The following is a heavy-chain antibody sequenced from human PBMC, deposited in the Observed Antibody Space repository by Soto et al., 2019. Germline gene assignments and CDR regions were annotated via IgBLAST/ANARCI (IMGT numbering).Heavy chain of an antibody. D-gene: IGHD3-9*01. CDR1: GYTFTSYG. V-gene: IGHV1-18*01. CDR2: ISAYNGNT. Sequence: QVQLVQSGAEVKKPGASVKVSCKASGYTFTSYGISWVRQAPGQGLEWMGWISAYNGNTNYAQKLQGRVTMTTDTPTSTADMELRSLRSDDTAVYYCARVQWEDDILSGTEWFDYWGQGTLVTVSS. J-gene: IGHJ4*02. CDR3: ARVQWEDDILSGTEWFDY.